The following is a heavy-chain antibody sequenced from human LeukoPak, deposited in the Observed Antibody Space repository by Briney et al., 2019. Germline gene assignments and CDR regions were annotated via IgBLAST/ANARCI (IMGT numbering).Heavy chain of an antibody. CDR3: AKEFSLLRNPTVFDS. CDR1: GFTFTTYD. J-gene: IGHJ4*02. D-gene: IGHD1-14*01. V-gene: IGHV3-23*01. Sequence: GGSLRLSCAASGFTFTTYDMAWVRQASGKGLEWVSLVTTSGGGTYYADSVKGRFNISRDNSKNTVYLQMNYLRADDTAIYYCAKEFSLLRNPTVFDSWGQGSLVTVSP. CDR2: VTTSGGGT.